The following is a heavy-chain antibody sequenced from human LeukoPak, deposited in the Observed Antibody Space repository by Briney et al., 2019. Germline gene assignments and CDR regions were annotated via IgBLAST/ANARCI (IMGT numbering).Heavy chain of an antibody. D-gene: IGHD3-10*01. CDR2: INPSGGST. J-gene: IGHJ2*01. V-gene: IGHV1-46*01. Sequence: GASVKVSCKASGYTLTNYYMHWVRQAPGQGLEWMGIINPSGGSTLYAQKFQGRVTMTRGTSTSTVYMELSSLRSEDTAVYYCARKDYGSGSYYEIGYFDLWGRGTLVTVSS. CDR1: GYTLTNYY. CDR3: ARKDYGSGSYYEIGYFDL.